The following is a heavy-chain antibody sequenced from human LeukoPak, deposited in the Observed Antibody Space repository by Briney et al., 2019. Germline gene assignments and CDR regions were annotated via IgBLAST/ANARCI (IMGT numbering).Heavy chain of an antibody. CDR1: GFSFSSYS. CDR2: IRYDGNNK. Sequence: PGGSLRLSCAGSGFSFSSYSMHWVRQAPGKGLEWVAFIRYDGNNKYYADSVKGRFTISRDNSKNSLYLQMNSLRAEDTAVYYCARDQDWNDRGGLDYWGQGTLVIVSS. V-gene: IGHV3-30*02. CDR3: ARDQDWNDRGGLDY. D-gene: IGHD1-1*01. J-gene: IGHJ4*02.